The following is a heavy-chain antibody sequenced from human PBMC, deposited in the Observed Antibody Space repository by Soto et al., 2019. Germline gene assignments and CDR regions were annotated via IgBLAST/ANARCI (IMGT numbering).Heavy chain of an antibody. Sequence: PVGSLRLSCVASGFTFSNYAMAWVRQAPGKRLEWVSLIGGRGGTTKYADSVKGRFSISRDDSKTTLYLQMDTLEVEDTAIYYCAKHIGGLLFDSWGQGTLVTVSS. CDR3: AKHIGGLLFDS. CDR1: GFTFSNYA. J-gene: IGHJ4*02. V-gene: IGHV3-23*01. CDR2: IGGRGGTT.